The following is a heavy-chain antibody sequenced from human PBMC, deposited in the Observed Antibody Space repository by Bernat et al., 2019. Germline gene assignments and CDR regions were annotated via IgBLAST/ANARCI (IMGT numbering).Heavy chain of an antibody. J-gene: IGHJ6*03. CDR2: IKSKTDGGTT. CDR3: TTGKVVPAAIFYYYMDV. V-gene: IGHV3-15*01. Sequence: EVQLVESVGGLVKPGGSLRLSCAASGFTFSNAWMSWVRQAPGKGLEWVGRIKSKTDGGTTDYAAPVKGRFTISRDDSKNTLYLQMNSLKTEDTAVYYCTTGKVVPAAIFYYYMDVWGKGTTVTVSS. CDR1: GFTFSNAW. D-gene: IGHD2-2*02.